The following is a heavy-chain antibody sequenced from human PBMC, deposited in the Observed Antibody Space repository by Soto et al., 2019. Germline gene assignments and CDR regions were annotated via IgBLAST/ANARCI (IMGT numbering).Heavy chain of an antibody. J-gene: IGHJ6*02. CDR1: GGSISSGGYY. D-gene: IGHD2-21*01. CDR3: AASCVGCGGFNYYGMDV. Sequence: QVQLQESGPGLVKPSQTLSLTCTVSGGSISSGGYYWSWIRQHPGKGLEWIGYIYYSGSTYYNPSLQSRVTISVDTSKNQFSLQLSSVTAADTAVYYCAASCVGCGGFNYYGMDVWGQGTTVTVSS. CDR2: IYYSGST. V-gene: IGHV4-31*03.